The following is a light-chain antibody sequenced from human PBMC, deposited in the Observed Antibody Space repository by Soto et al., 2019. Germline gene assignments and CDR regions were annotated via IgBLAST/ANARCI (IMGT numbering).Light chain of an antibody. Sequence: QSVLTQPASVSGSPGQSITISCTGTSSDVGNYNFVSWYQQHPGKAPKLMIYEGSERPSGISNRFSGSRSGNTASLTISGLQAEDEADYYCSSYARSSTLVFGGGTKLTVL. CDR3: SSYARSSTLV. CDR2: EGS. CDR1: SSDVGNYNF. J-gene: IGLJ3*02. V-gene: IGLV2-23*01.